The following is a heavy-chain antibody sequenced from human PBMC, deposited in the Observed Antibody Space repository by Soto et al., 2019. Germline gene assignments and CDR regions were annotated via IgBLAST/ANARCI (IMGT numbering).Heavy chain of an antibody. CDR2: ISGSGGST. V-gene: IGHV3-23*01. CDR3: AKDNGAARCNAFDI. D-gene: IGHD6-6*01. CDR1: GFTFSSYA. J-gene: IGHJ3*02. Sequence: LRLSCAASGFTFSSYAMSWVRQAPGRGLEWVSAISGSGGSTYYADSVKGRFTISRDNSKNTLYLQMNSLRAEDTAVYYCAKDNGAARCNAFDIWGQGTMVTVSS.